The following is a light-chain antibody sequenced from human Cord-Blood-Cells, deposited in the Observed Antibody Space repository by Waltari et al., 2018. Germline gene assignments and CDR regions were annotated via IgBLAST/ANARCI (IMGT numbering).Light chain of an antibody. CDR3: LQDYNYPLT. Sequence: AIQMTQSPPSLSASVGDRVTITCRASQGIRNDLGWYQQTPGKAPKLLIYAASSLQSGVPSRFSGSGSGTDFTLTISSLQPEDFATYYCLQDYNYPLTFGQGTKVEIK. J-gene: IGKJ1*01. CDR2: AAS. V-gene: IGKV1-6*01. CDR1: QGIRND.